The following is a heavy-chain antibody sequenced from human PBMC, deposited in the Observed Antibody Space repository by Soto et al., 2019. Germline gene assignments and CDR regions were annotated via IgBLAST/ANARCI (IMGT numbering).Heavy chain of an antibody. CDR1: GFTFSSYA. V-gene: IGHV3-23*01. D-gene: IGHD3-22*01. J-gene: IGHJ4*02. CDR2: ISGSGGST. CDR3: AKTADTSGYYYENSLYYFDY. Sequence: EVQLLESGGGLVQPGGSLRLSCAASGFTFSSYAMSWVRQAPGKGLEWVSTISGSGGSTYYADSVKGRFTISRDSSKNKLYLQMNSLRAEHTAVYYCAKTADTSGYYYENSLYYFDYWGQGTLVTVSS.